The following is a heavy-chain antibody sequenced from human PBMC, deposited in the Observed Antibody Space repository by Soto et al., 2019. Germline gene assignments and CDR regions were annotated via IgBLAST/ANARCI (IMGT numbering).Heavy chain of an antibody. CDR3: VYYCAKSNYGGDEYFQYGLDV. Sequence: ASVKVSCKASEYTFTAYYMHWVRQAPGQGLQWMGWINPKSGATDYAQKFQGRVTMTREMSTNTAYLELSGLRSDDTADDTAVYYCAKSNYGGDEYFQYGLDVWAQGTTVTVSS. CDR2: INPKSGAT. J-gene: IGHJ6*02. D-gene: IGHD2-21*02. V-gene: IGHV1-2*02. CDR1: EYTFTAYY.